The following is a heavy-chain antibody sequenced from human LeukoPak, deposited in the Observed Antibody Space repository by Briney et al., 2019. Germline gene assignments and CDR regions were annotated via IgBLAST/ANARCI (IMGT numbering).Heavy chain of an antibody. V-gene: IGHV4-59*01. CDR2: IYYSGST. CDR3: ARDPRTNSNNWFDN. D-gene: IGHD5-18*01. Sequence: SETPSLTCTVSGGSISPYYWNWIRQPPGKGPEWIGHIYYSGSTIYNPSLESRVTTSLDTSTNQFSLKLTSLTAADTAVYYCARDPRTNSNNWFDNWGQGTLVTVSS. J-gene: IGHJ5*02. CDR1: GGSISPYY.